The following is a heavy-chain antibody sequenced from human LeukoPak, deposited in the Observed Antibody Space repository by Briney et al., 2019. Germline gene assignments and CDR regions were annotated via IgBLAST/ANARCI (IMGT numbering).Heavy chain of an antibody. CDR2: IKEDGSEK. V-gene: IGHV3-7*01. J-gene: IGHJ4*02. D-gene: IGHD6-25*01. CDR1: GFTFSGFW. CDR3: ARGKSGPDY. Sequence: GSLRLSCAVSGFTFSGFWMSWVRQAPGKGLEWVANIKEDGSEKYYVDSVKGRFTISRDNAKNSLYLQMTSLRVEDTAVYYCARGKSGPDYWGQGTLVTVSS.